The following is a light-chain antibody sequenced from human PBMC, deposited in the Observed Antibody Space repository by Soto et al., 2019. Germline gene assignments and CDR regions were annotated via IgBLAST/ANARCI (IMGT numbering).Light chain of an antibody. CDR2: STS. CDR3: QQYDISPWT. CDR1: ETIRGL. V-gene: IGKV3-20*01. J-gene: IGKJ1*01. Sequence: EIVLTQSPATLSLSPGERATLSCRASETIRGLLAWYQQRPGQPPRLLIYSTSIRAAGIPDRFSVSGSGTDFTLTIIRLEPEDFAVYYCQQYDISPWTFGQGTKVDIK.